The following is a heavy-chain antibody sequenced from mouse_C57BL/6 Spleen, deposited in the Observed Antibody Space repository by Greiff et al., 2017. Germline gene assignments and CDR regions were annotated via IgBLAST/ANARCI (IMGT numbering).Heavy chain of an antibody. CDR2: IDPEDGDT. D-gene: IGHD1-1*01. CDR3: TMGTTVPYYFDY. CDR1: GFNIKDYY. J-gene: IGHJ2*01. V-gene: IGHV14-1*01. Sequence: VQLQQSGAELVRPGASVKLSCTASGFNIKDYYMHWVKQRPEQGLEWIGRIDPEDGDTEYAPKFQGKATMTADTSSNTAYLQLSSLTSEDTAVYYCTMGTTVPYYFDYWGQGTTLTVSS.